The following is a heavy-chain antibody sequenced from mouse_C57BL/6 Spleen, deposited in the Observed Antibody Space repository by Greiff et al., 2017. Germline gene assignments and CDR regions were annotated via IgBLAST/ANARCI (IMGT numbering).Heavy chain of an antibody. D-gene: IGHD2-1*01. J-gene: IGHJ2*01. CDR1: GYTFTSYW. Sequence: QVQLKQPGAELVKPGASVKLSCKASGYTFTSYWMQWVKQRPGQGLEWIGEIDPSDSYTNYNQKFKGKATLTLDTSSSTAYMQLSSLTSEDSAVYYCARSEVYYGNLYYFDYWGQGTTLTVSS. V-gene: IGHV1-50*01. CDR3: ARSEVYYGNLYYFDY. CDR2: IDPSDSYT.